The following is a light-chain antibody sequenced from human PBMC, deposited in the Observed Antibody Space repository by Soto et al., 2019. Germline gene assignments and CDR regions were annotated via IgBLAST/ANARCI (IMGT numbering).Light chain of an antibody. V-gene: IGKV1-39*01. CDR1: QSIGIY. CDR3: HQTFANPWT. Sequence: DIQMTQSPSSLSASVGDRVTITCRASQSIGIYLNWYQKKPGKAPKLLIHAASTLQSGAPSTFSGSGYGTDFALTISSLQPEDIATCYCHQTFANPWTFAHGTKVDIK. CDR2: AAS. J-gene: IGKJ1*01.